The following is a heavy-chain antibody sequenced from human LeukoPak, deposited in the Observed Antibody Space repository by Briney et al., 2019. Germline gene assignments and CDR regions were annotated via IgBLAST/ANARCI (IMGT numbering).Heavy chain of an antibody. CDR1: GYTFTSYG. D-gene: IGHD3-22*01. CDR3: AGASDYDSRDYHFDY. Sequence: ASVKVSCKASGYTFTSYGISWVRQAPGQGLEWMGWISAYNGNTKYAQKLQGRVTMTTDTSTSTAYMELRSLRSDDTAVYYCAGASDYDSRDYHFDYWGQGTLVTVSS. J-gene: IGHJ4*02. CDR2: ISAYNGNT. V-gene: IGHV1-18*01.